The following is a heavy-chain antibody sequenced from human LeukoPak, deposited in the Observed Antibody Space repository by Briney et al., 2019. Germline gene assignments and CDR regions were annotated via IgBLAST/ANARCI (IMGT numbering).Heavy chain of an antibody. CDR1: GYTFPSYA. Sequence: ASVKVSCKASGYTFPSYAISWVRQAPGQGLEWMGWISSYNGNTNYAQKLQGRVTMTTDTSTSTVYMELRSLRSDDTAVYYCARDSGSYPRNWFDPWGQGTLVTVSS. D-gene: IGHD1-26*01. V-gene: IGHV1-18*01. CDR2: ISSYNGNT. CDR3: ARDSGSYPRNWFDP. J-gene: IGHJ5*02.